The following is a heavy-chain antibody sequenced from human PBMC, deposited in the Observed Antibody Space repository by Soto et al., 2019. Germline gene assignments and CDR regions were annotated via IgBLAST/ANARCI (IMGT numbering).Heavy chain of an antibody. CDR3: AREVVDGASLWLDP. CDR1: GYIFTGYI. Sequence: ASVKVSCKDSGYIFTGYIIHWLRQAHGQGLEWMGWVNPYGGGTHYAQKFQGRVTMTWNASISTAYMELSDLKSDDTAVYFCAREVVDGASLWLDPWGQGTLVTVSS. D-gene: IGHD3-10*01. V-gene: IGHV1-2*02. CDR2: VNPYGGGT. J-gene: IGHJ5*02.